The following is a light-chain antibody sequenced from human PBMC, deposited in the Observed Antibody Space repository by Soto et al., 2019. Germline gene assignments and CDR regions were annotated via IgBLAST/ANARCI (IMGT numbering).Light chain of an antibody. CDR1: TSNIESHS. Sequence: SVLTHPPSASGTPGQRIIISCSGSTSNIESHSVNWFQQVPGTAPRLLIITNNKRPSGAPDRFSGSKSGASASLAISGLQSEDEATYYCATWDDSRKGVFGTGTKVTV. CDR3: ATWDDSRKGV. V-gene: IGLV1-44*01. CDR2: TNN. J-gene: IGLJ1*01.